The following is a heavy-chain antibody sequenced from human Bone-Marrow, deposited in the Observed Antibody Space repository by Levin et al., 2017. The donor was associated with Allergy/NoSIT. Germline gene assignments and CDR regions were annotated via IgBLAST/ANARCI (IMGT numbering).Heavy chain of an antibody. CDR3: ARDVFPGMPAAGTWFNP. Sequence: GESLKISCTASGFTFRSYSMNFVLQSPGKGLEWVSYISTSITTIYYADSVKGRFTISRDNAENSLYLQMNSLRAEDTAVYYCARDVFPGMPAAGTWFNPWGRGTLVTVSS. CDR1: GFTFRSYS. D-gene: IGHD6-13*01. J-gene: IGHJ5*02. V-gene: IGHV3-48*04. CDR2: ISTSITTI.